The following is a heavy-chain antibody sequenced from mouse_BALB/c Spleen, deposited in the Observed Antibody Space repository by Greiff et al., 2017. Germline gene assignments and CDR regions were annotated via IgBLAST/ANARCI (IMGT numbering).Heavy chain of an antibody. J-gene: IGHJ3*01. Sequence: EVKLMESGGGLVQPGGSRKLSCAASGFTFSDYGMAWVRQAPGKGPEWVAFISNLAYSIYYADTVTGRFTISRENAKNTLYLEMSSLRSEDTAMYYCARVGAGSYNFCYWGQGTLVTVSA. CDR2: ISNLAYSI. CDR1: GFTFSDYG. D-gene: IGHD1-1*02. CDR3: ARVGAGSYNFCY. V-gene: IGHV5-15*02.